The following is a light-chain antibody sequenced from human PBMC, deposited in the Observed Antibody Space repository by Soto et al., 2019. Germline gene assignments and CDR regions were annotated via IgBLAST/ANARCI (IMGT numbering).Light chain of an antibody. Sequence: DIQMTQSPSTLSASVGDRVTITCRASQSVGSWLAWYQQKPGKAPKLLIYKASSLESGVPSRFSGSGSGTEFSLTISSLQPDDFASYHCQQYGSSSTWTFGPGTKVEIK. CDR3: QQYGSSSTWT. CDR1: QSVGSW. V-gene: IGKV1-5*03. J-gene: IGKJ1*01. CDR2: KAS.